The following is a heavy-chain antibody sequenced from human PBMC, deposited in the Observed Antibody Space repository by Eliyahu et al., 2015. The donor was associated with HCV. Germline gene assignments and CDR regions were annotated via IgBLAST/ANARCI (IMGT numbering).Heavy chain of an antibody. CDR2: IRSKANSYTT. CDR1: GFTFSGST. D-gene: IGHD3-22*01. CDR3: TGHSYDDSGPYPPYYYYPMDV. Sequence: EVQLVESGGGLVQPGGSLKLSCAASGFTFSGSTIHWVRQPSGKGLEWIGRIRSKANSYTTAYSASMRGKFIISRDDSKKAAYLQMNSLNTEDTAIYYCTGHSYDDSGPYPPYYYYPMDVWGQGTTVTVSS. J-gene: IGHJ6*02. V-gene: IGHV3-73*01.